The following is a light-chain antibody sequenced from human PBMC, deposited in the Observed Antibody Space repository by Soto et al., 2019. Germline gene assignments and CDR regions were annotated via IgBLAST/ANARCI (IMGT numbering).Light chain of an antibody. CDR2: GAS. V-gene: IGKV3-20*01. Sequence: EIVLTQSPGTLSLSPGERATLSCRASQSVSSNYLAWYQQKPGQAPRLLIYGASSRATGIPDRLSGSGSGTDFTLTISRLEPEDFAVYYCQQYNNWPRTFGQGTKVDI. CDR3: QQYNNWPRT. J-gene: IGKJ1*01. CDR1: QSVSSNY.